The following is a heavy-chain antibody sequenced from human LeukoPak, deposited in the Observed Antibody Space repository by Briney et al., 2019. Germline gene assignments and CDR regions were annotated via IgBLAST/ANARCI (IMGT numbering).Heavy chain of an antibody. Sequence: SETLSLTCAVYGGSFSGYYWSWIRQPPGKGLEWIGEINHSGSTNYNPPLNSRVTISVVTSKNQFSLQLNSVTAADTAVYYCVRHDGRSGGTMGALDSWGQGSLVTVSS. CDR3: VRHDGRSGGTMGALDS. CDR1: GGSFSGYY. J-gene: IGHJ4*02. CDR2: INHSGST. D-gene: IGHD4-23*01. V-gene: IGHV4-34*01.